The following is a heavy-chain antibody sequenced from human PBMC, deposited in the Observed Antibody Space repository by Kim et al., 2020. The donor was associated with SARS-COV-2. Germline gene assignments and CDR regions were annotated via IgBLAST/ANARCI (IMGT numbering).Heavy chain of an antibody. Sequence: SETLSLTCAVYGGSFSGYYWSWIRQPPGKGLEWIGEINHSGSTNYNLSLKSRVTISVDTSKNQFSLKLSSVTAADTAVYYCARGPPYNWNYDGWFVGYWGQGTLVTVSS. CDR3: ARGPPYNWNYDGWFVGY. V-gene: IGHV4-34*01. D-gene: IGHD1-7*01. CDR1: GGSFSGYY. CDR2: INHSGST. J-gene: IGHJ4*02.